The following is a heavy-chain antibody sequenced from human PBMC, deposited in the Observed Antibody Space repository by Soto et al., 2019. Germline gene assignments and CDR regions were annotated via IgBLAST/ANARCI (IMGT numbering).Heavy chain of an antibody. D-gene: IGHD3-22*01. CDR1: GFTFSDHY. CDR3: ARVYGDYYDSSGYYYYMDV. Sequence: GGSLRLSCAASGFTFSDHYMDWVRQAPGKGLEWVGRTRNKANSYTTEYAASVKGRFTISRDDSKNSLYLQMNSLKTEDTAVYYCARVYGDYYDSSGYYYYMDVWGKGTTVTVSS. J-gene: IGHJ6*03. CDR2: TRNKANSYTT. V-gene: IGHV3-72*01.